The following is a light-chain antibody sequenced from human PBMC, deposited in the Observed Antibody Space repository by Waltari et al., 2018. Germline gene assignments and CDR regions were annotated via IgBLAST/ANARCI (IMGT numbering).Light chain of an antibody. Sequence: DIVLTQSPGTLSLSPAERAALSCRASQSVSSSYLAWYQQKPGQAPRRLIYGASSRATGIPDRFSGSGSGTDFTLTISRLEPEDFAVYYCQQYGSSPPYTFGQGTKLEIK. CDR1: QSVSSSY. CDR3: QQYGSSPPYT. J-gene: IGKJ2*01. CDR2: GAS. V-gene: IGKV3-20*01.